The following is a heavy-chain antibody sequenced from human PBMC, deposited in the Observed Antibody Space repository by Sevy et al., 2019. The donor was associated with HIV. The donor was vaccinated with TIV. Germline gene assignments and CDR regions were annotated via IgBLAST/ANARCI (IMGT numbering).Heavy chain of an antibody. V-gene: IGHV5-51*01. J-gene: IGHJ5*02. D-gene: IGHD6-19*01. CDR3: ARQYSSGWAGRRVFDP. CDR1: GYSFDNHW. CDR2: IYPGDSDT. Sequence: GESLKISCKGSGYSFDNHWIAWVRQMPGRGLEWMGIIYPGDSDTRYSPSFQGQVTISADKSINIAYLQWSSLKASDTAIYYCARQYSSGWAGRRVFDPWGQGTLVTVSS.